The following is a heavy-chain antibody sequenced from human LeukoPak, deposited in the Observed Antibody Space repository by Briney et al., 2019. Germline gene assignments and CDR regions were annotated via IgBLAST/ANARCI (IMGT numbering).Heavy chain of an antibody. V-gene: IGHV1-46*01. CDR2: INPSGGST. CDR1: GYTFTSYY. D-gene: IGHD6-19*01. Sequence: ASVKVSCKASGYTFTSYYMHWVRQAPGQGLEWMGIINPSGGSTSYAQKFQGRVTMTRDTSTSTVYMELSSLRSEDTAVYYCAREREVRQWLVIPPWYYYYGMDVWGQGTTVTVSS. J-gene: IGHJ6*02. CDR3: AREREVRQWLVIPPWYYYYGMDV.